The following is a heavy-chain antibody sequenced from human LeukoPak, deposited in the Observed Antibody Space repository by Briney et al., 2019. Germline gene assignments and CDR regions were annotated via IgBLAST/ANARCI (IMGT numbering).Heavy chain of an antibody. CDR3: ATHSDAFDI. Sequence: ASVKASCKASGYTFTSYYMHWERQAPGQGLEWMGIINPSGGSTSYAQKFQGRVTMTRDTSTSTVYMELSSLRSEDTAVYFCATHSDAFDIWGQGTMVTVSS. V-gene: IGHV1-46*01. CDR2: INPSGGST. J-gene: IGHJ3*02. CDR1: GYTFTSYY.